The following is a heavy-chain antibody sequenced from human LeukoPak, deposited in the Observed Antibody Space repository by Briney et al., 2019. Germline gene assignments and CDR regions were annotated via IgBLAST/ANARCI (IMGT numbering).Heavy chain of an antibody. CDR3: ARGLMRSGYNY. Sequence: SETLSLTCAVYGGSFSGYYWSWIRQPPGKGLEWIGEISHSGSTNYNPSLKSRVTISVDTSKNQFSLKLSSVTAADTAVYYCARGLMRSGYNYWGQGTLVTVSS. J-gene: IGHJ4*02. D-gene: IGHD3-22*01. CDR1: GGSFSGYY. V-gene: IGHV4-34*01. CDR2: ISHSGST.